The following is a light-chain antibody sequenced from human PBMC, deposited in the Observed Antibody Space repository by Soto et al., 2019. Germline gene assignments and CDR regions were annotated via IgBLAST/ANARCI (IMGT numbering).Light chain of an antibody. CDR2: DAY. CDR3: QQRSDWPIT. Sequence: EIVLTQSPATLSLSPGERATLSCRASQSVSSYLAWYQQKPGQAPRLLIYDAYNRATGSPARFSGSGSGTDFTLTISSLDPEDFAVYYCQQRSDWPITIGQGTRLEIK. J-gene: IGKJ5*01. V-gene: IGKV3-11*01. CDR1: QSVSSY.